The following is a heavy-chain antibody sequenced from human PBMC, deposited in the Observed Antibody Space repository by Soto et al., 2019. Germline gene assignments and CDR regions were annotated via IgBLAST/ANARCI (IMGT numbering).Heavy chain of an antibody. D-gene: IGHD3-22*01. J-gene: IGHJ4*02. CDR1: GGSISIGDYY. CDR2: IYYSGST. V-gene: IGHV4-30-4*01. CDR3: ARGSYYYDSIGYYRY. Sequence: SETLSLTCTVSGGSISIGDYYWSWIRQPPGKGLAWIGYIYYSGSTYDNPSLKSRVTISVDTSQNQFSLKTSCVPAADTAMYYCARGSYYYDSIGYYRYWGQGTLVTVPS.